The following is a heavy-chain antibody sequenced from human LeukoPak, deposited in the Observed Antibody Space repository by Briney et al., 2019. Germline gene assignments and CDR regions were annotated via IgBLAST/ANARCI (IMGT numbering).Heavy chain of an antibody. V-gene: IGHV1-69*13. Sequence: SVKVSCKASGGTFSSYAISWVRQAPGQGLEWMGGIIPIFGTANYAQKFQGRVTITADESTSTAYMELSSLRSEDTAVYYCARASGGGARGGYYYYYMDVWGKGTTVTISS. D-gene: IGHD3-16*01. CDR3: ARASGGGARGGYYYYYMDV. CDR2: IIPIFGTA. CDR1: GGTFSSYA. J-gene: IGHJ6*03.